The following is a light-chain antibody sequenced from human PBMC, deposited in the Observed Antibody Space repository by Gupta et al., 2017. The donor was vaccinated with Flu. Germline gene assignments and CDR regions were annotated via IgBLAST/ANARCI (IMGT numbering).Light chain of an antibody. J-gene: IGKJ1*01. CDR3: QQYNIWPLWT. CDR1: QSVSGN. Sequence: ERATLSCRASQSVSGNLAWYQQKPGQAPRLLIYGASTRATGIPARFSGSGSGTEFTLTISSLQSEDFAVYYCQQYNIWPLWTFGQGTKVEIK. V-gene: IGKV3-15*01. CDR2: GAS.